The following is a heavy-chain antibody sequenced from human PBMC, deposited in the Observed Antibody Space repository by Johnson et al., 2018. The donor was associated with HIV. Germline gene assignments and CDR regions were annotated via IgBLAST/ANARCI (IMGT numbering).Heavy chain of an antibody. J-gene: IGHJ3*01. D-gene: IGHD3-10*01. V-gene: IGHV3-33*01. Sequence: QVQLVESGGGVVQPGRSLRLSCAASGFIFSSYGMHWVRQAPGKGLEWVAVIWYDGSNKYYADSVKGRFTISRDNSKNTLYLQMNSLRAEDTAVYYCTTNLITIDAFDLWGQGTRVTVSS. CDR2: IWYDGSNK. CDR1: GFIFSSYG. CDR3: TTNLITIDAFDL.